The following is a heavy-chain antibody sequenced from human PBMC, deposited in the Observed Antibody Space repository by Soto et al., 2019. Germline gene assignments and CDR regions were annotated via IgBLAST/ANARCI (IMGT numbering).Heavy chain of an antibody. CDR1: GFTFSDYS. Sequence: QVQLVESGGGVVQPGRSLRLSCAVSGFTFSDYSMHWVRQAPGKGLEWVAVISSDGVHKYYADSLQGRFSISRDNANNTVYLQMSSLRVDDTAVYYCGRDYQMIQMWSPIDFWGQGTLVTVSS. CDR2: ISSDGVHK. V-gene: IGHV3-30-3*01. CDR3: GRDYQMIQMWSPIDF. D-gene: IGHD2-21*01. J-gene: IGHJ4*02.